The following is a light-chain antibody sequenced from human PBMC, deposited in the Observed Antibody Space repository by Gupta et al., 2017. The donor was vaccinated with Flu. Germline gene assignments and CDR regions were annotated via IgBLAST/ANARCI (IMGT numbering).Light chain of an antibody. CDR3: QTWGAGVGI. J-gene: IGLJ2*01. V-gene: IGLV4-69*01. Sequence: LVPTQSPSASAPPGASVKLTCTLSNGRSSFAIAWHQQQPGKGPRFLMKLNNDGSHTKGDGIPDRFSGSSSATEHYLTISSLQSEDEADYYCQTWGAGVGIFGGGTKLTVL. CDR1: NGRSSFA. CDR2: LNNDGSH.